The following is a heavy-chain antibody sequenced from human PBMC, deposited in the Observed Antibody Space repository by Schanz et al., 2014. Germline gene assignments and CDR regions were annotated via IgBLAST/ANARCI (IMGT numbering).Heavy chain of an antibody. J-gene: IGHJ3*01. CDR2: LYINAGST. D-gene: IGHD2-21*01. V-gene: IGHV3-53*01. Sequence: EVQLVESGGGLIQPGGSLRLSCAVSGFSVSTNYMSWARQAPGKGLEWISSLYINAGSTRYADSVKGRFFISRDSSKNTLFLQMISLRADDTDIYFCARDEGRDGYNLAFDVWGQGTLVTVSS. CDR1: GFSVSTNY. CDR3: ARDEGRDGYNLAFDV.